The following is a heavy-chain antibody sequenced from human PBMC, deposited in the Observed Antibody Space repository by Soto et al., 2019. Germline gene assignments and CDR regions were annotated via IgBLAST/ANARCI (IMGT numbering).Heavy chain of an antibody. D-gene: IGHD5-18*01. CDR1: GYTFTSYY. J-gene: IGHJ6*02. V-gene: IGHV1-46*01. CDR2: INPSGGST. CDR3: ARVVNTAMVLNYYYYYGMDV. Sequence: ASVKVSCKASGYTFTSYYMHWVRQAPGQGLEWMGIINPSGGSTGYAQKFQGRVTMTRDTSTSTVYMELSSLRSEDTAVYYCARVVNTAMVLNYYYYYGMDVWGQGTTVTVSS.